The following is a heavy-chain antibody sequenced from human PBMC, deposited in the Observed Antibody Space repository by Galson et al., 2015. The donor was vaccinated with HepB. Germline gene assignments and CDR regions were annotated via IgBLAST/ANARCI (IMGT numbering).Heavy chain of an antibody. Sequence: SLRLSCAASGFIFNNSPINWVRQAPGKGLEWVSAISPNSDTTLYADSVKGRFTISRDNSRNEVYLQMNSLRAEDTAIYYCAPWLSYYDSWGQGTLVTVSS. V-gene: IGHV3-23*01. CDR1: GFIFNNSP. CDR3: APWLSYYDS. D-gene: IGHD5-12*01. CDR2: ISPNSDTT. J-gene: IGHJ4*02.